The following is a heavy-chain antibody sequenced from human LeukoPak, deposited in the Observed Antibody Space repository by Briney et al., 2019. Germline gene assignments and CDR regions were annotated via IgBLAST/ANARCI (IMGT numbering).Heavy chain of an antibody. J-gene: IGHJ4*02. CDR1: GFTFSSYT. CDR2: ISSGSSTI. D-gene: IGHD1-26*01. V-gene: IGHV3-48*02. CDR3: TRGGFGGTYYFDY. Sequence: GGSLRLSCAASGFTFSSYTMNWVRQAPGKGPEWISDISSGSSTIYYADSVKGRFTISRDNAKNSLYLQMSSLRDEDTAVYYCTRGGFGGTYYFDYWGQGSLVAVSS.